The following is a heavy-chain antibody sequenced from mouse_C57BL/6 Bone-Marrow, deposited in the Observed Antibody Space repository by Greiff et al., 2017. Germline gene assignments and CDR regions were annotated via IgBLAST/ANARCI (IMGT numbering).Heavy chain of an antibody. CDR2: IWGVGST. Sequence: QVQLKQSGPGLVAPSQSLSITCTVSGFSLTSYGVDWVRQSPGKGLEWLGVIWGVGSTNYNSALKSRLSISKDHSKSQVFLKMNSLQTDDTAMYYCASLLPQGAYWGQGTLVTVSA. CDR3: ASLLPQGAY. CDR1: GFSLTSYG. V-gene: IGHV2-6*01. J-gene: IGHJ3*01. D-gene: IGHD2-1*01.